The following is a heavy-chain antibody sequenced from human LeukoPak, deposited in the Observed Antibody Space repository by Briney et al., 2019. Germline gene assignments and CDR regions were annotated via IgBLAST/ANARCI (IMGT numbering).Heavy chain of an antibody. CDR1: GGSISSYY. D-gene: IGHD3-22*01. CDR2: IYYSGST. CDR3: AGAPYYYDSSGYYISDY. Sequence: KSSETLSLTCTVSGGSISSYYWSWIRQPPGKGLEWIGYIYYSGSTNYNPSLKSRVTISVDTSKNQFSLKLSSVTAADTVVYYCAGAPYYYDSSGYYISDYWGQGTLVTVSS. J-gene: IGHJ4*02. V-gene: IGHV4-59*01.